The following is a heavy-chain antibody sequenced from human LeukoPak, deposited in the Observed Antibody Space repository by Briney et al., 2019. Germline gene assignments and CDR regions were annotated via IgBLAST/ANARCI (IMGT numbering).Heavy chain of an antibody. J-gene: IGHJ6*03. CDR3: ARERGIAAAGSGAYYYYMDV. Sequence: GRSLRLSCAASGFTFSSYAMHWVRQAPGKGLEWVAVVSYDGSNKYYADSVKGRFTISRDNSKNTLYLQMNSLRAEDTAVYYCARERGIAAAGSGAYYYYMDVWGKGTTVTVSS. CDR2: VSYDGSNK. CDR1: GFTFSSYA. D-gene: IGHD6-13*01. V-gene: IGHV3-30*01.